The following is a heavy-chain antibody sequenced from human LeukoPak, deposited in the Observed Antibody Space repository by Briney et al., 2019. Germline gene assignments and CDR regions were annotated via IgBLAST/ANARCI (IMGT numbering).Heavy chain of an antibody. CDR1: GFTFSNAW. D-gene: IGHD3-3*01. V-gene: IGHV3-15*01. CDR3: ATETYYDFWSDLYYFDY. CDR2: IKSKTDGGTT. J-gene: IGHJ4*02. Sequence: GGSLRLSCAASGFTFSNAWMSWVRQAPGKGLEWVGRIKSKTDGGTTDYAAPVKGRFTISRDDSKNTLYLQMNSLKTEDTAVYYCATETYYDFWSDLYYFDYWGQGTLVTVSS.